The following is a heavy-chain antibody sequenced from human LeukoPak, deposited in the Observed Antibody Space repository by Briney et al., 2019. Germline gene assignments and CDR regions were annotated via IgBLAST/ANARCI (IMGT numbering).Heavy chain of an antibody. D-gene: IGHD1-7*01. CDR3: AKTPVGTTLIWYFDL. V-gene: IGHV3-21*01. Sequence: GGSLRLSCAASGFTFSSYSMNWVRQAPGKGLEWVSSISSSSSYIYYADSVKGRFTISRDNAKNSLYLQMDSLRAEDTAVYYCAKTPVGTTLIWYFDLWGRGTLVTVSS. CDR1: GFTFSSYS. J-gene: IGHJ2*01. CDR2: ISSSSSYI.